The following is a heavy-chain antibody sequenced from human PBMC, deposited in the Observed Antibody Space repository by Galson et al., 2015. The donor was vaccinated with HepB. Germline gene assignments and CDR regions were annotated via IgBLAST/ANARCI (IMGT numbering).Heavy chain of an antibody. CDR3: ASEGQHQINS. J-gene: IGHJ4*02. CDR2: ISSSSTYI. V-gene: IGHV3-48*02. Sequence: SLRLSCAASGFTFSTYSMNWVRQAPGKGLEWVSYISSSSTYIYYTDSVKGRFTISGDNAKNSLYLQMNSLRDEDTAVYYCASEGQHQINSWGQGTLVTVSS. D-gene: IGHD6-13*01. CDR1: GFTFSTYS.